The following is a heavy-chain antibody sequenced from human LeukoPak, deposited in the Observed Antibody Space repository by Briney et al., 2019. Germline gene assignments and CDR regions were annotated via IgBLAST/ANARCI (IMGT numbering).Heavy chain of an antibody. Sequence: GGSLRLSCVVSGFTFSIYEMNWVRQAPGKWLEWVSYISSGGGTIYYADSVKGRFTISRDNAKNSLYLQINSLRAEDTAVYYCARIRADSSGYYYKYFDFWGQGTLVTVSS. V-gene: IGHV3-48*03. CDR3: ARIRADSSGYYYKYFDF. J-gene: IGHJ4*02. CDR1: GFTFSIYE. D-gene: IGHD3-22*01. CDR2: ISSGGGTI.